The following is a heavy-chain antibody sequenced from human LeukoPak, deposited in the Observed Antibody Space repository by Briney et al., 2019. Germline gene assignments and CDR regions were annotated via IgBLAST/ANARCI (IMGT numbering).Heavy chain of an antibody. CDR2: INWSGGST. D-gene: IGHD2-2*01. V-gene: IGHV3-20*04. J-gene: IGHJ4*02. Sequence: GGSLRLSCTASGFAFDEHGMSWVRQVPGKGLEWVSGINWSGGSTGYAVPLRGRFTISRDNAKNSLYLQMDSLRAEDTAFYYCARAPITSPFYFDYWGQGTLVTVSS. CDR1: GFAFDEHG. CDR3: ARAPITSPFYFDY.